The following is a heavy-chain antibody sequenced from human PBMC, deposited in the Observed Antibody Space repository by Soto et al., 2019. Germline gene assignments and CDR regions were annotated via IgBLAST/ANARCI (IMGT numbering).Heavy chain of an antibody. CDR2: IYYSGST. J-gene: IGHJ4*02. CDR3: ARAGTLLLWFGEMAGFGY. CDR1: GGSISSYY. Sequence: PSETLSLTCTVSGGSISSYYWSWIRQPPGKGLEWIGYIYYSGSTNYNPSLKSRVTISVDTSKNQFSLKLSSVTAADTAVYYCARAGTLLLWFGEMAGFGYWGQGTLVTVSS. V-gene: IGHV4-59*12. D-gene: IGHD3-10*01.